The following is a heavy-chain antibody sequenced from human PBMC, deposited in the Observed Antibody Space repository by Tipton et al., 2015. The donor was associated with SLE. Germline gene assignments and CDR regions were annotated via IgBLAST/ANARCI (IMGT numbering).Heavy chain of an antibody. CDR3: ARGDNTGGS. CDR1: GFTFSSYW. V-gene: IGHV3-7*01. Sequence: SLRLSCAASGFTFSSYWLTWVRQAPGKGLEWGASIKQDGSEKNYVDPVKGRFTISRDNAKNSVSLQMNSLRAEDTAVYYCARGDNTGGSWGQGTLVTVSS. J-gene: IGHJ5*02. D-gene: IGHD1-14*01. CDR2: IKQDGSEK.